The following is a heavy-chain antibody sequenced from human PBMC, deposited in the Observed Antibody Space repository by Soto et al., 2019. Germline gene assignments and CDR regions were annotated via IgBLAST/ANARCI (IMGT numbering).Heavy chain of an antibody. J-gene: IGHJ5*01. Sequence: GESLKSSCKGSGYSFTSYWIGWVRQMPGRGLEWMGIIYPGDSDTRYSPSFQGQVTISADKSISTAYLQWSSLKASDTAMYYCARAIEMATIGWFDPWGQGTLVTVSS. D-gene: IGHD5-12*01. CDR1: GYSFTSYW. CDR2: IYPGDSDT. CDR3: ARAIEMATIGWFDP. V-gene: IGHV5-51*01.